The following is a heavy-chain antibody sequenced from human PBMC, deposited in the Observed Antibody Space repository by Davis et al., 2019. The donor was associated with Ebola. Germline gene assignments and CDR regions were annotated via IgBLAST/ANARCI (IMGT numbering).Heavy chain of an antibody. Sequence: GGSLRLSCAASGFTFSSYAMTWARQAPGKGLEWVSAVTSSGGGTYYADSVKGRFTISRDNSKNTLYLQMNSLRVEDTAVYYCANGNYDSSGYWGYWFDPWGQGTLVTVSS. D-gene: IGHD3-22*01. V-gene: IGHV3-23*01. CDR1: GFTFSSYA. CDR2: VTSSGGGT. CDR3: ANGNYDSSGYWGYWFDP. J-gene: IGHJ5*02.